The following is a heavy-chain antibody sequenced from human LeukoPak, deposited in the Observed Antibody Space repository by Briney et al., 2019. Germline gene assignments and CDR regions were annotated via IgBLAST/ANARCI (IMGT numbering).Heavy chain of an antibody. J-gene: IGHJ6*02. CDR1: GGSFSGDY. D-gene: IGHD3-10*01. V-gene: IGHV4-34*01. CDR3: ARGQNHGSGGYRNYYYYYYGMDV. CDR2: INDSGST. Sequence: SETLSLTCAVYGGSFSGDYWSWIRQPPGKGLEWIGEINDSGSTNYDPSLKSRVTISVDTSKNQFSLKLSSVTAADTAVYYCARGQNHGSGGYRNYYYYYYGMDVWGQGTTVTVSS.